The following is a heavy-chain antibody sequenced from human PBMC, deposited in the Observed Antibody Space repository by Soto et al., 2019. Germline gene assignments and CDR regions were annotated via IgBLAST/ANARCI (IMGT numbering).Heavy chain of an antibody. CDR3: VTHSSGWYFDY. CDR2: ISSNGGST. Sequence: GGSLRLSCSASGFTFSSYAMHWVRQAPGKGLEYVSTISSNGGSTYYADSVKGRFTISRDNSKNTLYLQMSSLRTEDTAVFYCVTHSSGWYFDYWGQGTLFTVSS. J-gene: IGHJ4*02. D-gene: IGHD6-19*01. V-gene: IGHV3-64D*06. CDR1: GFTFSSYA.